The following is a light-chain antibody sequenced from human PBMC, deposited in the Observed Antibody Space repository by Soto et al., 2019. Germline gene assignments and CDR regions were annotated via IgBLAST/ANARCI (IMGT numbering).Light chain of an antibody. V-gene: IGKV1-5*01. Sequence: DIQMTQSPSSLSASVGDRVTITCRASQSVDNWLAWYQQKPGKAPELLISDAFSLKSGVSSRFSGSRSGTEFALTISSLQPDDSATYYCQQYDSPPPTFGQGTKVDIK. CDR3: QQYDSPPPT. CDR1: QSVDNW. J-gene: IGKJ1*01. CDR2: DAF.